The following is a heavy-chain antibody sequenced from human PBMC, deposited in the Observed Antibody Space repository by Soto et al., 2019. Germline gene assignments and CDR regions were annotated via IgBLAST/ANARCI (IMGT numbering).Heavy chain of an antibody. Sequence: GGSLRLSCAASGFTFSSYGMHWVRQAPGKGLEWVAVIWYDGSNKYYADSVKGRFTISRDNSKNTLYLQMNSLRAEDTAVYYCARDFGAPYSSCPDYWGQGTLVTVSS. V-gene: IGHV3-33*08. J-gene: IGHJ4*02. CDR2: IWYDGSNK. CDR3: ARDFGAPYSSCPDY. D-gene: IGHD6-13*01. CDR1: GFTFSSYG.